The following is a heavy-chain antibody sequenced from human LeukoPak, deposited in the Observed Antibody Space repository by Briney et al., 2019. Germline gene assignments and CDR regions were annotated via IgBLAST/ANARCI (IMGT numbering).Heavy chain of an antibody. CDR1: GGSVSSDY. V-gene: IGHV4-59*02. CDR3: ATGHSSGWFDF. D-gene: IGHD6-19*01. J-gene: IGHJ4*02. Sequence: PSETLSLTCSVSGGSVSSDYWSWIRHSPGTGLEWIRYIYHPTTTNYNPSLKSRVSMSLDTSKNQFSLDLTSVTAADTAMYFCATGHSSGWFDFWGRGTLVTVSS. CDR2: IYHPTTT.